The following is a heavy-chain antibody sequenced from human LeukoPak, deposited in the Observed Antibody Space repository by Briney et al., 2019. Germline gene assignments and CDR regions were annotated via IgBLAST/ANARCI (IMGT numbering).Heavy chain of an antibody. CDR1: GFAFSSYA. J-gene: IGHJ3*02. D-gene: IGHD3-9*01. CDR3: AKSLRYFDWLSSDDAFDI. CDR2: ISGSGVTT. V-gene: IGHV3-23*01. Sequence: GGSLRLSCAASGFAFSSYAMSWVRQAPGKGLEWVSGISGSGVTTYNADSVKGRFTVSRDNSKNTLYLQMNSLRAEDTAIYYCAKSLRYFDWLSSDDAFDIWGQGTMVTVSS.